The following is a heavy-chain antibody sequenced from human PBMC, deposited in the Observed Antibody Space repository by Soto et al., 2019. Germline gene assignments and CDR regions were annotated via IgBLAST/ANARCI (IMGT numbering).Heavy chain of an antibody. V-gene: IGHV3-48*02. D-gene: IGHD1-26*01. CDR3: ARGSGSLY. CDR2: ISSSTI. CDR1: GFTFSSYS. Sequence: EVQLVESGGGLVQPGGSLRLSCAASGFTFSSYSMNWVRQAPGKGLEWVSYISSSTIYYADSVKGRFTISRDNAKNSLYLQMNSLRDEDTAVDYCARGSGSLYWGQGTLVTVSS. J-gene: IGHJ4*02.